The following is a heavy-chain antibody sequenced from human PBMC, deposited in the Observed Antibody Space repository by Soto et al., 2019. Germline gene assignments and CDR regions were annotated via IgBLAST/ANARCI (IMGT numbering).Heavy chain of an antibody. Sequence: QVQLVQSGAEVKKPGASVKVSCKASGYTFTSYGISWVRQAPGQGLEWMVWISAYNGNTNYAQKLQGRVTMTTDTSTSTAYMELRSLRSDDTAVYYCARGGWGGITYDILTGLCFDIWGQGTMVTVSS. CDR2: ISAYNGNT. D-gene: IGHD3-9*01. J-gene: IGHJ3*02. CDR1: GYTFTSYG. V-gene: IGHV1-18*04. CDR3: ARGGWGGITYDILTGLCFDI.